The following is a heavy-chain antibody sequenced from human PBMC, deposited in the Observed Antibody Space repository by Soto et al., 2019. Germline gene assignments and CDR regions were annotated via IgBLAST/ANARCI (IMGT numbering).Heavy chain of an antibody. J-gene: IGHJ6*02. CDR2: ISYDGSNK. Sequence: AGSLRLSCAASGFTFSSYGMHWVRQAPGKGLEWVAVISYDGSNKYYADSVKGRFTISRDNSKNTLYLQMNSLRAEDTAVYYCAKQQAAGLYYYYYGMDVWGQGTTVTVS. D-gene: IGHD2-15*01. CDR3: AKQQAAGLYYYYYGMDV. V-gene: IGHV3-30*18. CDR1: GFTFSSYG.